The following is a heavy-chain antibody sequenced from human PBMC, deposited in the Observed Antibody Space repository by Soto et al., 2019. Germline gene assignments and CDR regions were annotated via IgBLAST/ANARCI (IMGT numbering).Heavy chain of an antibody. Sequence: EVQLFESGGGLVQPGGSLRLSCAASGFTFSSYALTWVRQAPGKGLEWVSSISGSGVSTYYADSVKGRFTISRDHSKNTLYLEMNSLRAGDTAVYYCAKCSTNSCYRADIWGQGTMVTVSS. CDR3: AKCSTNSCYRADI. CDR2: ISGSGVST. D-gene: IGHD2-2*01. CDR1: GFTFSSYA. V-gene: IGHV3-23*01. J-gene: IGHJ3*02.